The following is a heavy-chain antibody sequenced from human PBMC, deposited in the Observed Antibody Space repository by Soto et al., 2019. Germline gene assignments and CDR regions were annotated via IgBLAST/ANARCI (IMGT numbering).Heavy chain of an antibody. V-gene: IGHV4-30-2*01. Sequence: SETLSLTCNMSGDSYSISTYSWSWIRQPPGKALQWIGFIYQSGVTSYNPSLASRVSISLDRSNNQCSLKLKSVTAADTAVYFCAGMPYTSGLRFDPWGSCTLVTVSS. D-gene: IGHD6-19*01. CDR1: GDSYSISTYS. CDR3: AGMPYTSGLRFDP. CDR2: IYQSGVT. J-gene: IGHJ5*02.